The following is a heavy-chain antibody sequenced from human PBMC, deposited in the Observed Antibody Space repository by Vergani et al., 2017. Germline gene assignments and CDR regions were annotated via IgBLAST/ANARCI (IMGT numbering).Heavy chain of an antibody. V-gene: IGHV3-30*02. Sequence: QVQLVESGGGVVQPGRSLRVSCAGSGFTFTNYGMHWVRQAPGKGLEWVAFIQKDGIDKFYADSVRGRFTISRDISKNTLYLEMNSLSAEDTALYHCVKDHPVFDEWGRGTLVSVS. CDR3: VKDHPVFDE. CDR1: GFTFTNYG. CDR2: IQKDGIDK. J-gene: IGHJ4*02.